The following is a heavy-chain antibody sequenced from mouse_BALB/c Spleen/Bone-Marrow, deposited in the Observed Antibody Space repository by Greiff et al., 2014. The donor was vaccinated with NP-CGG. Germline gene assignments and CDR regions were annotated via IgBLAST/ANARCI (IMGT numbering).Heavy chain of an antibody. D-gene: IGHD1-1*01. J-gene: IGHJ2*01. Sequence: VQLQQSGAELARPGASVKMSCKASGYTFTSYTMYWVKQRPGQGLEWIGYINPSSGYTNYNQKFKDKATLTADKSSSTAYMQLSSLTSEVSAVYYCARGGNFDYWGQGTTLTGSS. CDR2: INPSSGYT. CDR3: ARGGNFDY. CDR1: GYTFTSYT. V-gene: IGHV1-4*01.